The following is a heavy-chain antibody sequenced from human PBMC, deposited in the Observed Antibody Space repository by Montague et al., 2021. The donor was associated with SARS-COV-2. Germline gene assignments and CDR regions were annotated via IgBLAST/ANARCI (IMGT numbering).Heavy chain of an antibody. J-gene: IGHJ3*02. Sequence: VKPTQTLTLTCTFSGFSLSTSGMCVSLIRQPPGKALEWLALIDWDDDKYYSTSLKTRLTISKDTSKNQVVLTMTNMDPVDTATYYCARIWGATRGDAFDIWGQGTMVTVSS. CDR3: ARIWGATRGDAFDI. D-gene: IGHD1-26*01. CDR2: IDWDDDK. V-gene: IGHV2-70*01. CDR1: GFSLSTSGMC.